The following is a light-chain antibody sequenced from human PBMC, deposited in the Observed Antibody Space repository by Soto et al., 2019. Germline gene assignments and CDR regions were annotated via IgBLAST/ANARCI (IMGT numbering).Light chain of an antibody. CDR3: QQLNSYPRT. CDR2: GAS. CDR1: QAISSY. V-gene: IGKV1-9*01. J-gene: IGKJ1*01. Sequence: IQLTQSPYSLSASVGDRVTMTCRASQAISSYLAWYQQKPGRAPNLLIYGASTLQSGVPSRFSGSGSGTDFTLTISSLQPEDFATYYCQQLNSYPRTFGQGTKVEIK.